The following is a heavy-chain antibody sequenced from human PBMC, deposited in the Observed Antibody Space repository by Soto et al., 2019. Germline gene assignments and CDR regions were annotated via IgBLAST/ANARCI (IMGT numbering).Heavy chain of an antibody. CDR1: GYTFTNYG. Sequence: QVQLVQSGAEVKKPGASVKVSCRASGYTFTNYGVTWVRQAPGQGLEWMGWISAYNGDTNYAQKLQGRVTMTTDSSTTRVYMELRSLRSDDTAVYYCARGGVGVMFRGVANWFDPWGQGTLVTVSS. CDR3: ARGGVGVMFRGVANWFDP. J-gene: IGHJ5*02. V-gene: IGHV1-18*01. D-gene: IGHD3-10*01. CDR2: ISAYNGDT.